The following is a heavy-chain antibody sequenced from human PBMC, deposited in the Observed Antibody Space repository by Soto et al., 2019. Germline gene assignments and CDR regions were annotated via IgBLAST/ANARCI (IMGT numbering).Heavy chain of an antibody. D-gene: IGHD5-12*01. V-gene: IGHV3-21*01. CDR2: ISSSSSYI. CDR1: GFTFSSYS. J-gene: IGHJ4*02. Sequence: GGSLRLSCAASGFTFSSYSMNWVRQAPGKGLEWVSSISSSSSYIYYADSVKGRFTISRDNAKNSLYLQMNSLRAEDTAVYYCARDPNYDGSFDCWGQGTLVTVSS. CDR3: ARDPNYDGSFDC.